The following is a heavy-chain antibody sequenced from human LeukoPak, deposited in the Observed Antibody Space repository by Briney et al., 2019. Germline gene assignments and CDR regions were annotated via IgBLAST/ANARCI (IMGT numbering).Heavy chain of an antibody. CDR3: ANQGGWGGAASLFQY. D-gene: IGHD1-26*01. CDR2: MYYRGST. V-gene: IGHV4-39*01. Sequence: SETLSLTCTVSGVSISSSNYYWGWIRQPPGKGLEWIGSMYYRGSTYYNPSLKSRVTISVDTSKNQFSLKLSSVTAADTAIFYWANQGGWGGAASLFQYWGQGTLVTVSS. CDR1: GVSISSSNYY. J-gene: IGHJ4*02.